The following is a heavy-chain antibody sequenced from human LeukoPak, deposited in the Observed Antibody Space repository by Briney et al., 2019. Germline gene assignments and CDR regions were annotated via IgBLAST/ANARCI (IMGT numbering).Heavy chain of an antibody. J-gene: IGHJ4*02. V-gene: IGHV3-11*04. CDR3: ARDQPRWSSSAMYYFDY. CDR2: ISNSGSTI. D-gene: IGHD6-6*01. CDR1: GFTFSDYY. Sequence: PGGSLRLSCAASGFTFSDYYMNWIRQAPGKGLEWVSYISNSGSTIYYSDSVKGRFTISKDNAKNSLYLQMNSLRAEDTAVYYCARDQPRWSSSAMYYFDYWGEGALVTVSS.